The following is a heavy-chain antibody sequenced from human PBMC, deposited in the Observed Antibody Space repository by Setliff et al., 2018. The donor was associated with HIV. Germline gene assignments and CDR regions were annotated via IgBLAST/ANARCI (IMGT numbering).Heavy chain of an antibody. J-gene: IGHJ4*02. Sequence: GGSLRLSCAASGFTFSTYGMHWVRQAPGKGLEWVALIWNNGGDKYYADSVKGRFTISRDNSKSTLYLQMNSLRAEDTAVYYCARDTTYYYGSGSHHWGQGTLVTVSS. CDR1: GFTFSTYG. V-gene: IGHV3-33*01. CDR2: IWNNGGDK. D-gene: IGHD3-10*01. CDR3: ARDTTYYYGSGSHH.